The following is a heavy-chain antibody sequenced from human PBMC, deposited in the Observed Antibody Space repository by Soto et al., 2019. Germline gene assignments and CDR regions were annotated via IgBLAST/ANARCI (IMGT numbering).Heavy chain of an antibody. D-gene: IGHD6-13*01. Sequence: SETLSLTCTVSGGSVSSGSYYWNWIRQPPGKGLEWIGYIYYSGSTNYNPSLKSRVTISVDTSKNQFSLKLSSVTAADTAVYYCARDRDSSSLFGGIAYYLDYWGPGTVVTVSS. CDR2: IYYSGST. CDR1: GGSVSSGSYY. CDR3: ARDRDSSSLFGGIAYYLDY. V-gene: IGHV4-61*01. J-gene: IGHJ4*01.